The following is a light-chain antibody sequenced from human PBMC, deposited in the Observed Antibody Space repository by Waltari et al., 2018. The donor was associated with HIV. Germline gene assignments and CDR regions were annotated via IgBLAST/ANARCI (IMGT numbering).Light chain of an antibody. Sequence: QSVLTQPPSASGTPGQRVTISCSGSSSNIGSNYVYWYQQPPGTAPKLLIYRSKSRHSGVRDRFSGSKSGTAAALAISGLRSEDEAEYYCAAWDDSLSGPVFGGGTKLTVL. CDR3: AAWDDSLSGPV. V-gene: IGLV1-47*01. CDR2: RSK. J-gene: IGLJ3*02. CDR1: SSNIGSNY.